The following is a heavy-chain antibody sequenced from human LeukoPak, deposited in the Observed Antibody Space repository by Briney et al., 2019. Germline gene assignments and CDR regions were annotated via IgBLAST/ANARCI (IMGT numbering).Heavy chain of an antibody. D-gene: IGHD6-19*01. CDR3: AKDLGAVAGFALSMDV. J-gene: IGHJ6*02. Sequence: GGSLRLSCAASGFTFSSYAMSWVRQAPGKGLEWVSAISGSGGSTYYADSVKGRFTISRDNSKNTLYLQMNSLRAEDTAVYYCAKDLGAVAGFALSMDVWGQGTTVTVSS. CDR1: GFTFSSYA. V-gene: IGHV3-23*01. CDR2: ISGSGGST.